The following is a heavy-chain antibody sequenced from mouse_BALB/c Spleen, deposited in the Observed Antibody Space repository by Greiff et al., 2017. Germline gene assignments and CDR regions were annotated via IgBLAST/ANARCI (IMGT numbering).Heavy chain of an antibody. CDR2: IYPGGGYT. CDR1: GYTFTNYW. Sequence: VQGVESGAELVRPGTSVKISCKASGYTFTNYWLGWVKQRPGHGLEWIGDIYPGGGYTNYNEKFKGKATLTADTSSSTAYMQLSSLTSEDSAVYFCARDKDDGFAYWGQGTLVTVSA. J-gene: IGHJ3*01. V-gene: IGHV1-63*02. CDR3: ARDKDDGFAY. D-gene: IGHD2-3*01.